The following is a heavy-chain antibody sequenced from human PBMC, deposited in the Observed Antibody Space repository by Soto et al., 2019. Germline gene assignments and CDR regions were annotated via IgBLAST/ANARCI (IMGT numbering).Heavy chain of an antibody. CDR1: GDTFSRYT. CDR3: ARGGYIDPSRHFDV. V-gene: IGHV1-69*13. D-gene: IGHD5-18*01. CDR2: IVPNFGTP. J-gene: IGHJ3*01. Sequence: SVKVSCKASGDTFSRYTFNWVRQAPGQGLEWMGGIVPNFGTPNYAPTFQDRVAITADESTNTAYREINGLTSEDTAIYYCARGGYIDPSRHFDVWGQGTLVTVSS.